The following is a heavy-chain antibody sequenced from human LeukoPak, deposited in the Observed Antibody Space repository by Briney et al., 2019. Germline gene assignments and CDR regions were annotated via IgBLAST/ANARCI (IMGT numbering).Heavy chain of an antibody. CDR2: IRSDGSNK. CDR1: GFTFSNYG. Sequence: GGSLRLSCAASGFTFSNYGIHWVRQGPGKGLEWVAFIRSDGSNKYYGDSVKGRFTISRDNSKNTLYLQMNSLRAEDTAVYYCAKAGGSTWDPFDYWGQGTLATVSS. V-gene: IGHV3-30*02. D-gene: IGHD6-13*01. CDR3: AKAGGSTWDPFDY. J-gene: IGHJ4*02.